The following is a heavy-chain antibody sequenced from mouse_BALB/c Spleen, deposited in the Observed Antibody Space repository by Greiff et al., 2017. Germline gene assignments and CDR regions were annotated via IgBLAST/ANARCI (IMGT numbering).Heavy chain of an antibody. J-gene: IGHJ4*01. CDR2: ISSGGST. V-gene: IGHV5-6-5*01. CDR1: GFTFSSYA. D-gene: IGHD2-4*01. CDR3: ARGYDYDDGLAMDY. Sequence: EVQRVESGGGLVKPGGSLKLSCAASGFTFSSYAMSWVRQTPEKRLEWVASISSGGSTYYPDSVKGRFTISRDNARNILYLQMSSLRSEDTAMYYCARGYDYDDGLAMDYWGQGTSVTVSS.